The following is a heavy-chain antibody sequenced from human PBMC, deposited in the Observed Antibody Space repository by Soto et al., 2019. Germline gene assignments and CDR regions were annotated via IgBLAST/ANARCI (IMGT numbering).Heavy chain of an antibody. J-gene: IGHJ4*02. CDR3: ARVLVYTSGWPSH. CDR2: INSDGSGT. D-gene: IGHD6-19*01. Sequence: PGGSLRLSCTASGFTFSSYWMHWVRQAPGKGLVWVSRINSDGSGTNYADSVKGRFTISRDNAKNTLYLQMNSLRAEDTAVYYCARVLVYTSGWPSHWGQGTLVTVSS. CDR1: GFTFSSYW. V-gene: IGHV3-74*01.